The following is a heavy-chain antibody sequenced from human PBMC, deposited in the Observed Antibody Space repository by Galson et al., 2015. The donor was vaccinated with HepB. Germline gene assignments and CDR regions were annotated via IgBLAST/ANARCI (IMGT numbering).Heavy chain of an antibody. D-gene: IGHD3-22*01. Sequence: SLRLSCAASGFTFSSYAMHWVRQAPGKGLEWVAVISYDGSNKYYADSVKGRFTISRDNSKNTLYLQMNSLRAEDTAVYYCAREGDTYYYDSSGSFWDWGQGTLVTVSS. V-gene: IGHV3-30-3*01. CDR2: ISYDGSNK. CDR1: GFTFSSYA. J-gene: IGHJ4*02. CDR3: AREGDTYYYDSSGSFWD.